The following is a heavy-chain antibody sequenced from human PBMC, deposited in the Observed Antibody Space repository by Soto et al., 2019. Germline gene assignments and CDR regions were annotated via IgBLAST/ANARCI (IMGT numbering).Heavy chain of an antibody. CDR3: ARSFLTGYYQYYYYGMDV. D-gene: IGHD3-9*01. CDR2: KKQDGSEK. J-gene: IGHJ6*02. CDR1: GFTSSSYW. V-gene: IGHV3-7*03. Sequence: PAGSLRLSCAASGFTSSSYWMSWVRQAPGKWPVSLANKKQDGSEKYCVDSVKGRFTISRDNAKNSLYLQMNSLRAEDTAVYYCARSFLTGYYQYYYYGMDVWGQGTTVTVSS.